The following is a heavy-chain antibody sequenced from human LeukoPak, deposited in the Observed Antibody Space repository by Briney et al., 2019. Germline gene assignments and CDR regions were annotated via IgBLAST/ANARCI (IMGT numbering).Heavy chain of an antibody. CDR2: IHYTGAT. CDR3: ARGNILTGYCFDF. CDR1: GGSITGYY. V-gene: IGHV4-34*01. D-gene: IGHD3-9*01. J-gene: IGHJ4*02. Sequence: PSETLSLTRAVYGGSITGYYWSWIRQTPGRGLEWVGEIHYTGATSYNPSLKSRATISTDTSKNQLSLRLSSVTAADTAVYYCARGNILTGYCFDFWGQGALVTVSS.